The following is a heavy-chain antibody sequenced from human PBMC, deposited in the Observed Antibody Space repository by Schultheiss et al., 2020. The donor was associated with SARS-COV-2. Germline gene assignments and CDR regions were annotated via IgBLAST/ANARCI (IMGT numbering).Heavy chain of an antibody. CDR3: ARGSSGWSQSYYSHY. J-gene: IGHJ4*02. CDR1: GGSISSSSYY. V-gene: IGHV4-39*01. D-gene: IGHD6-19*01. Sequence: GSLRLSCTVSGGSISSSSYYWGWIRQPPGKGLEWIGSIYYSGSTYYNPSLKSRVTISVDTSKNQFSLKLSSVTAADTAVYYCARGSSGWSQSYYSHYWGQGTLATVSS. CDR2: IYYSGST.